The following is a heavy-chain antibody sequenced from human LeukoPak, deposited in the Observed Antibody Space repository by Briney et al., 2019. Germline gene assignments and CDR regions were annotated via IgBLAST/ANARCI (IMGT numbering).Heavy chain of an antibody. CDR3: ARDNYYSSSWYAFDYYYYMDV. J-gene: IGHJ6*03. V-gene: IGHV3-74*01. CDR1: GFTFSSHW. Sequence: PGGSLRLSCAASGFTFSSHWMHWVRQAPGKGLVWVSRINSDGSSTSYADSVKGRFTISRDNAKNTLYLQMNSLRAEDTAVYYCARDNYYSSSWYAFDYYYYMDVWGKGTTVTVSS. D-gene: IGHD6-13*01. CDR2: INSDGSST.